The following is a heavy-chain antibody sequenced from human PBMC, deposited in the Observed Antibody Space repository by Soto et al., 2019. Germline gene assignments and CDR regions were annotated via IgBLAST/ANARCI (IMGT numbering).Heavy chain of an antibody. V-gene: IGHV3-30*18. J-gene: IGHJ4*02. CDR3: AKSPNFYCSSPNCYKYYFDH. D-gene: IGHD2-2*02. Sequence: GGSRRLSWAASGFTFNTYVMHWVRQAPGKGLEWVAVISYDGSEKYYVDSVKGRFTISKDNSKNTLYLQMNSLRPEDTAVYYCAKSPNFYCSSPNCYKYYFDHWGQGTLVTVS. CDR2: ISYDGSEK. CDR1: GFTFNTYV.